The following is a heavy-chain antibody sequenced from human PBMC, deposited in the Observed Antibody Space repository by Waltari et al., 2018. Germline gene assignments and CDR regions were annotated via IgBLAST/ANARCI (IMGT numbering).Heavy chain of an antibody. J-gene: IGHJ4*02. CDR2: IVPNFGTA. V-gene: IGHV1-69*05. Sequence: QVQLVQSGAEVKKPGSSVKVSCKASGGTFSSYAISWVRQAPGKGLGWMGGIVPNFGTASYAQKFRGRVTSTTNEYTSTAYMELSSLRAEDTAVYYWARDGGNSASHYFDYWGQGTLGTVSA. CDR1: GGTFSSYA. CDR3: ARDGGNSASHYFDY. D-gene: IGHD1-26*01.